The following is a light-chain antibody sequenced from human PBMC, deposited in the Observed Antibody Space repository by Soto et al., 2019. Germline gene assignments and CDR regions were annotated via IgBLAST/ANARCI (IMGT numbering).Light chain of an antibody. CDR3: CSYAGTVV. Sequence: QSVLTQPASVSGSPGQSITISCTGTSSDVGSYNLVSWYQQHPGKAPKLMIYEVSKRASGVSNRFSGSKSGNTASLTISGLQAEDEADYYFCSYAGTVVFGGGTKLTVL. V-gene: IGLV2-23*02. J-gene: IGLJ2*01. CDR1: SSDVGSYNL. CDR2: EVS.